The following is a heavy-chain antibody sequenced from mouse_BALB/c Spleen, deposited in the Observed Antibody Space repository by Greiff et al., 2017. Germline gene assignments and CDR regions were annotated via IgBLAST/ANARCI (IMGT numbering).Heavy chain of an antibody. CDR1: GYSITSGYY. D-gene: IGHD2-1*01. Sequence: EVKVEESGPGLVKPSQSLSLTCSVTGYSITSGYYWNWIRQFPGNKLEWMGYISYDGSNNYNPSLKNRISITRDTSKNQFFLKLNSVTTEDTATYYCARGRDGNYEAWFAYWGQGTLVTVSA. CDR3: ARGRDGNYEAWFAY. V-gene: IGHV3-6*02. J-gene: IGHJ3*01. CDR2: ISYDGSN.